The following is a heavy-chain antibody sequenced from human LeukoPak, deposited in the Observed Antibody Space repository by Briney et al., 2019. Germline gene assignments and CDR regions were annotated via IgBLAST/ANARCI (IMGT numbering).Heavy chain of an antibody. CDR2: IYYSGST. D-gene: IGHD1-26*01. V-gene: IGHV4-39*07. CDR1: GGSISSSSYY. J-gene: IGHJ3*02. Sequence: SETLSLTCTVSGGSISSSSYYWGWIRQPPGKGLEWIGSIYYSGSTYYNPSLKSRVTISVDTSKNQFSLKLSSVTAADTAVYYCARWDLHMNDAFDIWGQGTMVIVSS. CDR3: ARWDLHMNDAFDI.